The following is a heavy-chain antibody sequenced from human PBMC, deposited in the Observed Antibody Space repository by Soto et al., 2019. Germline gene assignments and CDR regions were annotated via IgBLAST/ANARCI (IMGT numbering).Heavy chain of an antibody. D-gene: IGHD6-13*01. CDR1: GFTFSSYA. CDR3: AKDRARTWYEDY. CDR2: ISGSGNTS. Sequence: EVQLLESGGGLVQPGGSLRLSCAASGFTFSSYAMTWVRQAPGKGLEWVSAISGSGNTSYYADSVKGRFTISRDSSKKMLYLQMSSLRPEDTAVYYFAKDRARTWYEDYWGQGTLVTVSS. J-gene: IGHJ4*02. V-gene: IGHV3-23*01.